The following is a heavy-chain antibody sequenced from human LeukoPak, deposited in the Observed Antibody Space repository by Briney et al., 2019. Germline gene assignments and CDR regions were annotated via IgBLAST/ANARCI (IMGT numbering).Heavy chain of an antibody. J-gene: IGHJ5*02. CDR2: ISSSSSQI. Sequence: GSLRLSCAASGFTFSSYSMNWARQAPGKGLEWVSSISSSSSQIYYADSVKGRFTISRDNAKNSLYLQLDSRRAEDTGVYYCARDFAARPRWFDPWGQGTLVTVSS. D-gene: IGHD6-6*01. CDR3: ARDFAARPRWFDP. CDR1: GFTFSSYS. V-gene: IGHV3-21*01.